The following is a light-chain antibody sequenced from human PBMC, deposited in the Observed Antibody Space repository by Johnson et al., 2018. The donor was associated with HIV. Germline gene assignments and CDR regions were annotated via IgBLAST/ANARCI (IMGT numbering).Light chain of an antibody. Sequence: QSVLTQPPSVSAAPGQKITVSCSGSSSNIGNNYVSWYQQLPGTAPKLLIFDNNKRPSGIPDRFSASKSGTSATLGITGLQTGDEVDYYCGTWDSSLSVYVFGTGTKVTVL. CDR3: GTWDSSLSVYV. J-gene: IGLJ1*01. CDR2: DNN. V-gene: IGLV1-51*01. CDR1: SSNIGNNY.